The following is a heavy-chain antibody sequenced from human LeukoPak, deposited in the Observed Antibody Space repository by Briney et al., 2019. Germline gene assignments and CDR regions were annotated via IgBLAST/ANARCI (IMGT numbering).Heavy chain of an antibody. J-gene: IGHJ3*02. CDR3: ARAPGIAAAGTLSRPIYAFDI. CDR2: IIPIFGTA. Sequence: ASVKVSCKASGYTFTSYGISWVRQAPGQGLEWMGGIIPIFGTANYAQKFQGRVTITADESTSTAYMELSSLRSEDTAVYYCARAPGIAAAGTLSRPIYAFDIWGQGTMVTVSS. CDR1: GYTFTSYG. D-gene: IGHD6-13*01. V-gene: IGHV1-69*13.